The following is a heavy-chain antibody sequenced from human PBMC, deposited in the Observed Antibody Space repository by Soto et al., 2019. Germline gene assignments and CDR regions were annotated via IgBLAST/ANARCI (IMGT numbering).Heavy chain of an antibody. CDR2: ISYDGSNK. CDR3: ARVAGSFDY. Sequence: QVQLMESGGGVVQPGRSLRLSCAASGFTFSSYAMHWVRQAPGKGLEWVAVISYDGSNKYYADSVKGRFTISRDNCKNTLYLQMNSLRAEDTAVYYCARVAGSFDYWGQGTLVTVSS. J-gene: IGHJ4*02. D-gene: IGHD5-12*01. CDR1: GFTFSSYA. V-gene: IGHV3-30-3*01.